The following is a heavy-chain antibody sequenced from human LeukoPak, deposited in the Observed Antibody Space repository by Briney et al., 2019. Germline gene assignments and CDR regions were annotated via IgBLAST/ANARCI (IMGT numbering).Heavy chain of an antibody. CDR2: IYYSGNT. D-gene: IGHD3-3*01. V-gene: IGHV4-39*01. CDR1: GDSISNSNYY. Sequence: SETLSLTCTVSGDSISNSNYYWGWIRQPPGKGLEWTGSIYYSGNTYYNPSLKSRVTISADTSNNQFYLKLRSVTAADTAVYYCARLWSGLRPPDYWGQGTLVTVSS. CDR3: ARLWSGLRPPDY. J-gene: IGHJ4*02.